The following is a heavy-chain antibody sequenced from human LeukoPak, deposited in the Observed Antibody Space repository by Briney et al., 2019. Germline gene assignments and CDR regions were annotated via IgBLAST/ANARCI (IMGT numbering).Heavy chain of an antibody. CDR3: TRVYGEPRGRAFDI. Sequence: SLRLSCTASGFTFGDYAMSWVRQAPGKGLEWVGFIRSKAYGGTTEYAASVKGRFTISRDDSKSIAYLQMNSLKTEDTAVYYCTRVYGEPRGRAFDIWGQGTMVTVSS. CDR2: IRSKAYGGTT. D-gene: IGHD1-26*01. V-gene: IGHV3-49*04. CDR1: GFTFGDYA. J-gene: IGHJ3*02.